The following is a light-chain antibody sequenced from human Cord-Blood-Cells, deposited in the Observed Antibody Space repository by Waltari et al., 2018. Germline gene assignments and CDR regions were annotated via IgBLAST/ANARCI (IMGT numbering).Light chain of an antibody. V-gene: IGLV1-40*01. CDR3: QSYDSSLSGSV. CDR2: GNS. CDR1: SSNIGAGYD. Sequence: QSVLTQPPSVSGAPGQRVTISCTGSSSNIGAGYDVHWYRQLPGTAPKLLIYGNSNRPSGGPDRFSGSKSGTSASLAITGLQAEDEADYYCQSYDSSLSGSVFGGGTKLTVL. J-gene: IGLJ3*02.